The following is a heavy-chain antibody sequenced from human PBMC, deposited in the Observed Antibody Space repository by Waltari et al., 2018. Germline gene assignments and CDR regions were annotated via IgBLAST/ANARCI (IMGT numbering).Heavy chain of an antibody. D-gene: IGHD3-22*01. CDR1: GYTFTGYY. J-gene: IGHJ1*01. V-gene: IGHV1-2*02. CDR3: ARGDSSGYYPYAEYFQH. CDR2: INPNSGGT. Sequence: QVQLVQSGAEVKKPGASVKVSCKASGYTFTGYYMHWVRQAPGQGLEWMGWINPNSGGTNYAQKFQGRVTMTRDTSISTAYMELSRLRSDDTAVYYCARGDSSGYYPYAEYFQHWGQGTLVTVSS.